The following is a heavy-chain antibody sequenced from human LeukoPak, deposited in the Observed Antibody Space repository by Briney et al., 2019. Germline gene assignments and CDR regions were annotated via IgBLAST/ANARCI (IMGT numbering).Heavy chain of an antibody. J-gene: IGHJ4*02. V-gene: IGHV3-74*01. CDR3: ARDRAAFGVVQVGY. Sequence: GGSLRLSCAASTCTCSGYWRHWVRQAPGKGLVWVSRINSDGTNTYYADSVKGRFTISRDNTKNTLYLQMNSLRTEDTAVYYCARDRAAFGVVQVGYWGQGTLVTVSS. CDR1: TCTCSGYW. D-gene: IGHD3-3*01. CDR2: INSDGTNT.